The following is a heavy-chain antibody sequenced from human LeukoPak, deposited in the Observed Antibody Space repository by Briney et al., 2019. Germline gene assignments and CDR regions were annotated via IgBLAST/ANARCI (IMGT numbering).Heavy chain of an antibody. Sequence: GGSLRLSCAASGFTFSSYAMSWVRQAPGKGLEWVSAISGSGGSTYYADSVKGRFTISRDNSKNTVYLQMNSLRAEDTAVYYCAKPGSSDIVVVPAAIPYYYYYYYMDVWGKGTTVTVSS. V-gene: IGHV3-23*01. D-gene: IGHD2-2*01. CDR1: GFTFSSYA. CDR2: ISGSGGST. J-gene: IGHJ6*03. CDR3: AKPGSSDIVVVPAAIPYYYYYYYMDV.